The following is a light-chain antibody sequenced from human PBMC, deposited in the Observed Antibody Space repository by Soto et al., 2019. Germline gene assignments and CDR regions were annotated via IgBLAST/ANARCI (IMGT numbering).Light chain of an antibody. CDR1: QSITGY. CDR2: AAS. J-gene: IGKJ2*01. CDR3: QQSLGIPYT. V-gene: IGKV1-39*01. Sequence: DIQMTQSPSSLSASVGERVTITCRASQSITGYLTWYQQKPGKAPKLLIYAASSLQSGVPSRFSGSGSGTDFTLTISSLQRDDFATYFCQQSLGIPYTFGQGTRLETK.